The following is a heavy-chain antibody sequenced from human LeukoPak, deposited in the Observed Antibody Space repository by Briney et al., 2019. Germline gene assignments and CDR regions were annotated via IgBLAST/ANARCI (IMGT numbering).Heavy chain of an antibody. V-gene: IGHV1-18*04. CDR3: ARDSSTYHGSEYFQY. D-gene: IGHD6-19*01. Sequence: ASVKVSCKASNYSFSSYGISWVRQAPGQGLEWMGWIGAYSGNSNYAQNFQGRVTMTTDTSTGTAYMELRSLRSDDTAVYYCARDSSTYHGSEYFQYWGQGTLVTVSS. J-gene: IGHJ1*01. CDR2: IGAYSGNS. CDR1: NYSFSSYG.